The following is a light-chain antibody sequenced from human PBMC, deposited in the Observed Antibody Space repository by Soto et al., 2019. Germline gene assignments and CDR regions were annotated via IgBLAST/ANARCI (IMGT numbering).Light chain of an antibody. J-gene: IGKJ2*01. CDR1: QSLSSY. V-gene: IGKV3-20*01. CDR2: GAS. Sequence: EIVLTQSPGTLSLSPGERATLSCRASQSLSSYLAWYQHKPGQAPRLLIYGASSRATGIPDRFSGSGSGTDFPLTISRLEPEDLAVYYCRQYGSSPSYTFGQGTKLEIK. CDR3: RQYGSSPSYT.